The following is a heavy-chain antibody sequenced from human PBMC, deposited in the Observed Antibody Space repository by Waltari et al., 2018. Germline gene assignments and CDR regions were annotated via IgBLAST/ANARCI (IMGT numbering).Heavy chain of an antibody. J-gene: IGHJ4*02. V-gene: IGHV3-23*01. D-gene: IGHD6-19*01. CDR3: ATEGLAV. CDR1: GFTFSNYA. Sequence: EVQLLESGGGLVQPGGSLRLSCATSGFTFSNYAMNWARQAPGKGLEWVSSVSSGGYTFYADSMRGRFTISRDNSNNILYLQINSLAVEDTAIYYCATEGLAVWGQGTLVTVSP. CDR2: VSSGGYT.